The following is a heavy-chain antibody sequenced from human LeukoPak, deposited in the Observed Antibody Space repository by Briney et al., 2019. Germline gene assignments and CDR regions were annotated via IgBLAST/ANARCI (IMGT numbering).Heavy chain of an antibody. CDR2: IYYSGST. CDR1: GGSISSYY. Sequence: PSETLSLTCTVSGGSISSYYWSWIRQPPGTGLEWIGYIYYSGSTNYNPSLKSRVTISVDTSKNQFSLKLSSVTAADTAVYYCARCPRAAFDIWGQGTMVTVSS. CDR3: ARCPRAAFDI. J-gene: IGHJ3*02. V-gene: IGHV4-59*01.